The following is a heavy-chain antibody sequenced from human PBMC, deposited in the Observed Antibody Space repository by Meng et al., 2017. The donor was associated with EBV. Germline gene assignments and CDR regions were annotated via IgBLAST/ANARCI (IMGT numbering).Heavy chain of an antibody. CDR1: GGSFTDYY. Sequence: QVLLRQWGAGLLKPSEXLSLSCAVYGGSFTDYYWSWIRQAPGKSLEWIGEVSHSGRTRYNPSLKSRVSMSADVSKKQFSLKMKSVTAADTGVYFCARVGYSVHEVSFEDFWGQGTLVTVSS. D-gene: IGHD5/OR15-5a*01. CDR2: VSHSGRT. V-gene: IGHV4-34*01. CDR3: ARVGYSVHEVSFEDF. J-gene: IGHJ4*02.